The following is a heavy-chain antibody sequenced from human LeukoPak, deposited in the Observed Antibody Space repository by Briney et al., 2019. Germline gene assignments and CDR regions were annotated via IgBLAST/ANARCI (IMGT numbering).Heavy chain of an antibody. V-gene: IGHV1-2*04. J-gene: IGHJ6*02. Sequence: ASVKVSCKASGYTFTGYYMHWVRQAPGQGLEWMGWINPNSGGTNYAQKFQGWVTMTRDTSISTAYMELSMLRSDDTAVYYCARLPIDYSWYYGMDVWGQGTTVTVSS. CDR3: ARLPIDYSWYYGMDV. CDR1: GYTFTGYY. CDR2: INPNSGGT. D-gene: IGHD4-11*01.